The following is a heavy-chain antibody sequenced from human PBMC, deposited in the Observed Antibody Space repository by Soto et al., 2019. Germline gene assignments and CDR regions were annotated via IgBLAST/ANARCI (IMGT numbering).Heavy chain of an antibody. CDR3: ARDGVGAGAAGISYYHHGMDV. J-gene: IGHJ6*02. Sequence: ASVKVSCKASGYTFTNYGISWVRQAPGQGLEWMGWISTDNGNTNSARKLQGRVTMTTDTSTSTAYMELRSLRSDDTAMYYCARDGVGAGAAGISYYHHGMDVCGLGTTVTVSS. CDR1: GYTFTNYG. CDR2: ISTDNGNT. V-gene: IGHV1-18*01. D-gene: IGHD6-13*01.